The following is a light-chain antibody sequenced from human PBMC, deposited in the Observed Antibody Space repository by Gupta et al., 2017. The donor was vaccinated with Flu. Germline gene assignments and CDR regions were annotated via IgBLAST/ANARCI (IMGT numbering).Light chain of an antibody. J-gene: IGKJ1*01. Sequence: IVMTQSPDSLTVSLSERATINCKSSQSVLYSSNNKNYLAWYQQKPGQPPKLLIYWASTRESGVPDRFSGSGSGTDFTLTITSLQAADVAVYYCQQYYTTPQTFDQGTKVEIK. CDR3: QQYYTTPQT. V-gene: IGKV4-1*01. CDR2: WAS. CDR1: QSVLYSSNNKNY.